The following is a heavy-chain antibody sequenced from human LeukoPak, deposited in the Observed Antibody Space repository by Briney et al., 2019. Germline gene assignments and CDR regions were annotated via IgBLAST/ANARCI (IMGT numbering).Heavy chain of an antibody. D-gene: IGHD5-18*01. CDR2: INHSGST. J-gene: IGHJ4*02. Sequence: SETLSLTCAVYGGSFSGYYWSWIRQPPGKGLDWIGEINHSGSTNYNPSLKSRVTISVDTSKNQFSLKLSSVTAADTAVYYCAVGDSYVLPYFDYWGQGTLVTVSS. CDR1: GGSFSGYY. V-gene: IGHV4-34*01. CDR3: AVGDSYVLPYFDY.